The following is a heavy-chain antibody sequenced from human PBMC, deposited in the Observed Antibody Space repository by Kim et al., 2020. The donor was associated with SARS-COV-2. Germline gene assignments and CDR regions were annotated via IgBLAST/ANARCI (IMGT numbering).Heavy chain of an antibody. V-gene: IGHV3-30-3*01. CDR3: ARASKEQWLVLDY. D-gene: IGHD6-19*01. CDR1: GFTFSSYA. Sequence: GGSLRLSCAASGFTFSSYAMHWVRQAPGKGLEWVAVISYDGSNKYYADSVKGRFTISRDNSKNTLYLQMNSLRAEDTAVYYCARASKEQWLVLDYWGQGTLVTVSS. J-gene: IGHJ4*02. CDR2: ISYDGSNK.